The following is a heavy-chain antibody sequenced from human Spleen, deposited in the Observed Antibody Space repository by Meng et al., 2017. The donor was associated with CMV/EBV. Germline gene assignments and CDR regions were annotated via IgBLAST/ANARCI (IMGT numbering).Heavy chain of an antibody. V-gene: IGHV2-5*01. CDR3: AHSGITGTTTWFDP. CDR1: WCSLSTSGGG. Sequence: SWCSLSTSGGGVGWIRQPPGKALEWLALIYWNDDKRYSPSLKSRLTITKDTSKNQVVLTMTNMDPVDTATYYCAHSGITGTTTWFDPWGQGTLVTVSS. D-gene: IGHD1-7*01. J-gene: IGHJ5*02. CDR2: IYWNDDK.